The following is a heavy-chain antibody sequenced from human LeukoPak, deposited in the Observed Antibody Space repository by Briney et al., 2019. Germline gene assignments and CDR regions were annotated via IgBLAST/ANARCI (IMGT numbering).Heavy chain of an antibody. V-gene: IGHV3-23*01. CDR3: AKLAGKTYYYGSGSPYDY. CDR1: GFTFSNYA. D-gene: IGHD3-10*01. J-gene: IGHJ4*02. CDR2: ISGSGGST. Sequence: GGSLRLSCAASGFTFSNYAMSWVRQAPGKGLEWVSAISGSGGSTYYADSVKGRFTISRDNSKNTLYLQMNSLRAEDTAVYYCAKLAGKTYYYGSGSPYDYWGQGTLVTVSS.